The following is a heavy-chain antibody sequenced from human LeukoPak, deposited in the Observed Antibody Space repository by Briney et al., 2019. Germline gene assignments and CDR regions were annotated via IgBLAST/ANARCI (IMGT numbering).Heavy chain of an antibody. D-gene: IGHD1-7*01. CDR3: ARDQDWNYAFDI. CDR1: GYTLTSYF. Sequence: ASVKVSCKASGYTLTSYFIHWVRQAPGQGLEWMGIINPSGGSTSYAQKFQGRVTLTRDTSTSTVYMELSSLRSEDTAVYYCARDQDWNYAFDIWGQGTMVTVSS. CDR2: INPSGGST. J-gene: IGHJ3*02. V-gene: IGHV1-46*01.